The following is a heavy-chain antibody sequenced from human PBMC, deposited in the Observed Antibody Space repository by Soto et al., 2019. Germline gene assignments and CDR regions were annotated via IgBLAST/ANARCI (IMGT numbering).Heavy chain of an antibody. J-gene: IGHJ6*02. CDR2: SSAYNGDT. V-gene: IGHV1-18*04. Sequence: QVQLVQSGAEVKEPGASVKVSCKASGYPFTSYSFSWVRQAPGQGLEWMGWSSAYNGDTRYAQKFQGRVTMTADPYTDTAYMKLRNLRSDDTGVYYCAREGAVVGSAVYYGMDVWGQGTMVTVS. CDR3: AREGAVVGSAVYYGMDV. CDR1: GYPFTSYS. D-gene: IGHD2-15*01.